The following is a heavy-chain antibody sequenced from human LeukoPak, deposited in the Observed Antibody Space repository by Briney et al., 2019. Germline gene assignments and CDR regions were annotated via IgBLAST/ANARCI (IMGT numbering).Heavy chain of an antibody. CDR3: VREDWGSGTIIDY. CDR1: GYTLSSYH. J-gene: IGHJ4*02. V-gene: IGHV1-18*01. Sequence: GASVKVSCKASGYTLSSYHISWVRQARGQGLEWMGWINGYTGDTIYAQRFQGRVTMTTDTSTSTAYMELRSLRFDDTAVYYCVREDWGSGTIIDYWGQGTLVTVSS. D-gene: IGHD1-14*01. CDR2: INGYTGDT.